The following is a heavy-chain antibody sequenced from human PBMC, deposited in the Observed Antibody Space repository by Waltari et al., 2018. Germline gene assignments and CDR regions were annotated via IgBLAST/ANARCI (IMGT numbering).Heavy chain of an antibody. J-gene: IGHJ3*02. V-gene: IGHV3-15*01. D-gene: IGHD4-17*01. CDR1: GSTFSNAW. CDR2: VKSKGDGGTT. Sequence: EVQLVESGGGLVKPGGSLRLSCAASGSTFSNAWMSWVRQAPGKGLEWVGRVKSKGDGGTTDYAAPVKGRFTISRDDSKNTLYLQMNSLKTEDTAVYYCTKELREDAFDIWGQGTMVTVSS. CDR3: TKELREDAFDI.